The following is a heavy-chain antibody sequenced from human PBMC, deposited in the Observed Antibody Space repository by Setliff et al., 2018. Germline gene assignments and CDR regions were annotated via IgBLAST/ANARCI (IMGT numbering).Heavy chain of an antibody. Sequence: GESLKISCKGCGYRFTTYWIAWVRQKPGKGLEWMGIVYPGDSDTQYSPSFQGQVTFSADKSISTAYLQWSSLKASGTATYYCARVVGADGIGIDYWGQGTVVTVSS. CDR3: ARVVGADGIGIDY. J-gene: IGHJ4*02. D-gene: IGHD2-15*01. V-gene: IGHV5-51*01. CDR1: GYRFTTYW. CDR2: VYPGDSDT.